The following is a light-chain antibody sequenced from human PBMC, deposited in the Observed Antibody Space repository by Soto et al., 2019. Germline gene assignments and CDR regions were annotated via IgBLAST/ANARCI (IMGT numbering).Light chain of an antibody. V-gene: IGLV1-44*01. CDR2: SHN. J-gene: IGLJ2*01. CDR3: AAWDDRLNGVV. CDR1: TSNIGSNT. Sequence: QSVLTQPPSASGTPGQRVTISCSGSTSNIGSNTVNWYHHLPGTAPKLLIYSHNQRPSGVPDRFSGSRSGTSASLDISGLQSDDEADYYCAAWDDRLNGVVFGGGTKLTVL.